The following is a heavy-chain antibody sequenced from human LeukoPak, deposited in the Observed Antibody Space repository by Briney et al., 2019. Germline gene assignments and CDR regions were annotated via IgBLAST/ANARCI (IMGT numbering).Heavy chain of an antibody. CDR2: INPSGGST. CDR1: GYTFTSYY. Sequence: ASVKVSCKASGYTFTSYYMHWVRQAPGQGLEWMGIINPSGGSTSYAQKFQGRVTMTRDTSTSTVYMELSSLRSDDTAIYYCARGLGSSLTPSWFDPWGQGTLVTVSS. CDR3: ARGLGSSLTPSWFDP. V-gene: IGHV1-46*01. D-gene: IGHD6-13*01. J-gene: IGHJ5*02.